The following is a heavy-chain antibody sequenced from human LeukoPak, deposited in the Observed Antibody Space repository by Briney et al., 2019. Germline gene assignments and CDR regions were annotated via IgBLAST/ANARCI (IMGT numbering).Heavy chain of an antibody. Sequence: PGGSLRLSCAASGFTFSSYPMTWVRQAPGKGPEWVSFISDSGGITYYADSVKGRFTISRDNSKNTLYLQMNSLRAEDTAVYYCVKNTQYSGYYDCWGQGTLVAVSS. V-gene: IGHV3-23*01. CDR3: VKNTQYSGYYDC. CDR2: ISDSGGIT. CDR1: GFTFSSYP. D-gene: IGHD6-6*01. J-gene: IGHJ4*02.